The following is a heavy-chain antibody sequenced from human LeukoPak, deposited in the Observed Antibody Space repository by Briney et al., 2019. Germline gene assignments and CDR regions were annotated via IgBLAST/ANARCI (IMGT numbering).Heavy chain of an antibody. D-gene: IGHD3-10*01. Sequence: GASVKVSCKASGYTFTGYYMHWVRQAPGQGLEWMGRINPNSGGTNYAQKFQGRVTMARDTSISAAYMELNRLRFDDTAMYYCARDGTGIDYWGQGTLVTVSS. CDR3: ARDGTGIDY. V-gene: IGHV1-2*06. J-gene: IGHJ4*02. CDR1: GYTFTGYY. CDR2: INPNSGGT.